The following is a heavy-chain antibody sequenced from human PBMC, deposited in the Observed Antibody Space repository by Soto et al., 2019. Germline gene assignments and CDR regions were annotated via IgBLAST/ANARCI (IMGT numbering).Heavy chain of an antibody. J-gene: IGHJ6*02. CDR1: GFSLSNARMG. CDR2: IFSNDEK. Sequence: QVTLKESGPVLVKPTETLTLTCTVSGFSLSNARMGVSWIRQPPGKALEWLAHIFSNDEKSYSTSLKSRLTISKDTSKSQVVLTMTNMDPVDTATYYCARIQTDQVVPYYYYYGMDVWGQGTTVTVSS. V-gene: IGHV2-26*01. CDR3: ARIQTDQVVPYYYYYGMDV.